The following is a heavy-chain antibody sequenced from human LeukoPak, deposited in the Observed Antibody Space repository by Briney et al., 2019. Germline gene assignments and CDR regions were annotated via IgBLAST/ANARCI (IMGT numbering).Heavy chain of an antibody. CDR2: ISWVGGST. Sequence: LTGGSLRLSCAASGFPFDDYTMHWVRQAPGKGLEWVSLISWVGGSTYYADSVQGRFTISIDNSKNSLYLQMNSLRTEDTALYYCAKDTNTYYYYSSGYQFDYWGQGTLVTVSS. V-gene: IGHV3-43*01. CDR3: AKDTNTYYYYSSGYQFDY. J-gene: IGHJ4*02. D-gene: IGHD3-22*01. CDR1: GFPFDDYT.